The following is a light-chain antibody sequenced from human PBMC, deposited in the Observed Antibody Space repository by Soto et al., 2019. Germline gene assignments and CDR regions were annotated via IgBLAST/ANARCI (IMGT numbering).Light chain of an antibody. J-gene: IGKJ3*01. CDR1: QGIRND. Sequence: IEMTQSPSFLSASVGDRVTITCRASQGIRNDLDWFQQKPGKAPKLLIYAASNLQSGVPARFSGSGSGTDFTLTISSLQPEDFATYYCLQKYFYPFTFGPGTKVDIK. V-gene: IGKV1-6*01. CDR3: LQKYFYPFT. CDR2: AAS.